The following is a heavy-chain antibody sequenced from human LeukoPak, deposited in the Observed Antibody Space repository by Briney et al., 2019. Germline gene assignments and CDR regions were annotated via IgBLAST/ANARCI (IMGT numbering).Heavy chain of an antibody. CDR2: IYYSGST. D-gene: IGHD6-6*01. V-gene: IGHV4-59*08. CDR3: ARIYSSSSNWLDP. Sequence: SETLSLTCTVSGGSISSYYWSWIRQPPGEGLEWIGYIYYSGSTNYNPSLKSRVTISVDTSKNQFSLKLSSVTAADTAVYYCARIYSSSSNWLDPWGQGTLVTVSS. CDR1: GGSISSYY. J-gene: IGHJ5*02.